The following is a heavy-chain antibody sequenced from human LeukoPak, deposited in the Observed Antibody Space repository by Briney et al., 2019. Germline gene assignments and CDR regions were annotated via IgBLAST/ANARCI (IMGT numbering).Heavy chain of an antibody. Sequence: ASLKVSCKASGYTFTGYYMHWVRQAPGQGLEWMGWINPYSGGTNYAQKFQGRVTMTRDTSISTAYMELSRLRPDDTAVYYCATDPRGYGYSNDPEVDYWGQGTLVTVSS. CDR2: INPYSGGT. CDR3: ATDPRGYGYSNDPEVDY. J-gene: IGHJ4*02. D-gene: IGHD5-18*01. CDR1: GYTFTGYY. V-gene: IGHV1-2*02.